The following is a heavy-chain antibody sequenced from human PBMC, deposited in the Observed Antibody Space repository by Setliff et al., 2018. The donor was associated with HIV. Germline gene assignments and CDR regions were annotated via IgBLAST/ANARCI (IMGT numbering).Heavy chain of an antibody. Sequence: PSETLSLTCSVSGASIGSSHYYWGWIRQPPGKGLEWVASIYYNGSPFYNPSLKSRVTISVDTSKNQFSLNLSSVTAADTAVYYCARHCGYSPGQICYYYLDIWGNGTTVTVSS. CDR2: IYYNGSP. V-gene: IGHV4-39*01. J-gene: IGHJ6*03. CDR1: GASIGSSHYY. CDR3: ARHCGYSPGQICYYYLDI. D-gene: IGHD5-18*01.